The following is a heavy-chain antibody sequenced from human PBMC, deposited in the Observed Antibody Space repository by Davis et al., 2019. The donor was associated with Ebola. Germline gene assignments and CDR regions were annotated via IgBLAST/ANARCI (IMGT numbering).Heavy chain of an antibody. CDR2: INSDGSTT. CDR1: GFTFSSYA. J-gene: IGHJ4*02. CDR3: AKMSAGTYY. V-gene: IGHV3-74*01. Sequence: GESLKISCAASGFTFSSYAMTWVRQAPGKGLVWVSRINSDGSTTTYADSVKGRFTISRDNAKNTLYLQMNSLRAEDTAVYYCAKMSAGTYYWGQGTLVTVSS. D-gene: IGHD1-7*01.